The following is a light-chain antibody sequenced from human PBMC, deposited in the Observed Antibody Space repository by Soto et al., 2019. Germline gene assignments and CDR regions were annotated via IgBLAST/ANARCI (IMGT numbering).Light chain of an antibody. J-gene: IGLJ3*02. CDR3: YSYCGSNAWV. CDR1: SSDVGAYNF. V-gene: IGLV2-14*01. CDR2: EVS. Sequence: QSALTQTASVSGSPGQSITISCTGTSSDVGAYNFVSWYQHHPGTAPKLMIYEVSTRPSGASNRFAGSKSGNTAYLTISGLQTEDESDYYCYSYCGSNAWVFGGGTKLTVL.